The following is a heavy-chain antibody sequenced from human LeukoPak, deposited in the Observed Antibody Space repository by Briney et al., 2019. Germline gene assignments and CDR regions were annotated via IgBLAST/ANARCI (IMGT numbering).Heavy chain of an antibody. V-gene: IGHV3-9*01. J-gene: IGHJ4*02. D-gene: IGHD3-10*01. CDR2: ISWSSGSI. Sequence: GGSLRLSCAASGFTFDDYAMHWVRQAPGKGLEWVSGISWSSGSIAYADSVKGRFSISRDKAKNSLYLQMNSLRAEDTAVYYCARDVIGSGSFDYWGQGTLVTVSS. CDR1: GFTFDDYA. CDR3: ARDVIGSGSFDY.